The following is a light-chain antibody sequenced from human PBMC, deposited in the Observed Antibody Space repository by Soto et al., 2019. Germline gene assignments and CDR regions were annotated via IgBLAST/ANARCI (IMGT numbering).Light chain of an antibody. J-gene: IGLJ2*01. CDR3: CSFAGRDTYLV. CDR1: SSDVGPYNF. CDR2: RVT. V-gene: IGLV2-11*01. Sequence: QSALIQPRSVSGSPGQSVTISCTGTSSDVGPYNFVSWYQHHPGKAPKPMIYRVTQRPSGVPDRFSGSKSGNTASLTISGLQAEDEADYYCCSFAGRDTYLVFGGGTKLTVL.